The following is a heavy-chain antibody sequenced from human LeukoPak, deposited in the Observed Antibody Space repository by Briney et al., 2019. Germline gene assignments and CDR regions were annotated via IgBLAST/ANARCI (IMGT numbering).Heavy chain of an antibody. D-gene: IGHD3-22*01. CDR3: AKALPRSEGYTHGYFDY. CDR2: VSGDGGTT. V-gene: IGHV3-23*01. Sequence: GGSLRLSCAASGFTFSSFAMTWVRQAPGKGLEWASGVSGDGGTTYFADSVKGRFTISRDNSKNALYLQMNSLSAEDTATYYCAKALPRSEGYTHGYFDYWGQGTLVTVSS. J-gene: IGHJ4*02. CDR1: GFTFSSFA.